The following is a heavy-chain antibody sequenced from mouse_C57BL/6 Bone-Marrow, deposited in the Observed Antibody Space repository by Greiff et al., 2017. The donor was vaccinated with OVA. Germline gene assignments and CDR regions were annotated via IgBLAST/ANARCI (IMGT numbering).Heavy chain of an antibody. CDR2: IDPSDSYT. CDR1: GYTFTSYW. Sequence: QVQLQQSGAELVKPGASVKLSCKASGYTFTSYWMQWVKQRPGQGLEWIGEIDPSDSYTNYNQKFKGKATLTVDTSSSTAYMQLSSLTSEDSAVYYCAREDGSSYCWYFDVWGTGTTVTVSS. J-gene: IGHJ1*03. V-gene: IGHV1-50*01. D-gene: IGHD1-1*01. CDR3: AREDGSSYCWYFDV.